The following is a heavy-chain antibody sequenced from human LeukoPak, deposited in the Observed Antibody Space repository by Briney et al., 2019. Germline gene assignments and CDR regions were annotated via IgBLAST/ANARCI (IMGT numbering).Heavy chain of an antibody. CDR3: ARDLIGYCSGGSCPH. CDR2: INPTRRGT. J-gene: IGHJ4*02. D-gene: IGHD2-15*01. V-gene: IGHV1-2*02. Sequence: ASVKVSFTASGYTFTGYYMHWVRQAPGQGLEGMGWINPTRRGTDYAQKFQGRVTMTRDTSISTAYMELRRLRSDDTAVYYCARDLIGYCSGGSCPHWGQGTLVTVSS. CDR1: GYTFTGYY.